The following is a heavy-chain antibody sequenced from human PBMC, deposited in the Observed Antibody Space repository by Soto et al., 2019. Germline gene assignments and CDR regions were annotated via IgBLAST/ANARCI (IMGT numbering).Heavy chain of an antibody. V-gene: IGHV1-2*04. CDR2: INPNSGGT. CDR1: GYTFTGYY. J-gene: IGHJ4*02. CDR3: ARALLTRPRVGALIPPPTFDY. Sequence: GASVKVSCKASGYTFTGYYMHWVRQAPGQGLEWMGWINPNSGGTNYAQKFQGWVTMTRDTSISTAYMELSRLRSDDTAVYYCARALLTRPRVGALIPPPTFDYWGQGTLVTVSS. D-gene: IGHD1-26*01.